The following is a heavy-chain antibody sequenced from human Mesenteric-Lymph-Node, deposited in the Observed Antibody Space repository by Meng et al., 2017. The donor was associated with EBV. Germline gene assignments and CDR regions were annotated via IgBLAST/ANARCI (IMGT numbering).Heavy chain of an antibody. CDR2: IYHSEST. CDR1: GASISRDNW. J-gene: IGHJ4*02. Sequence: QLQLEARGSGLWKPSGTPSLPCSVSGASISRDNWWSWVRKPPGKVLEWIGEIYHSESTNYNRSLKCRVTISVDKSKRKFSLKLTSVTAADTAVYHCARFQRFGDFDWGQGTLVTVSS. D-gene: IGHD3-10*01. V-gene: IGHV4-4*02. CDR3: ARFQRFGDFD.